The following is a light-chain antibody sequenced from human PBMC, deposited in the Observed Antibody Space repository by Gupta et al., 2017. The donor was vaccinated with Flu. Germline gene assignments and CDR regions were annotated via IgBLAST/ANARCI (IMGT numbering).Light chain of an antibody. Sequence: SIAISCTGTSSDVGGYQYVAWYQQHPGKVPKLMIYEVSNRPSGVSYRFSGSKSGNTASLTISGLQAEDEADYYCISYTDSRTYVFGTGTKVTVL. CDR3: ISYTDSRTYV. CDR2: EVS. CDR1: SSDVGGYQY. V-gene: IGLV2-14*01. J-gene: IGLJ1*01.